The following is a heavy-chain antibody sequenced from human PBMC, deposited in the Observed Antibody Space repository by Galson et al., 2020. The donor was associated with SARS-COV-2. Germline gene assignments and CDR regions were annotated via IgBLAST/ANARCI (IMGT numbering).Heavy chain of an antibody. J-gene: IGHJ4*02. CDR1: GGSISSYY. CDR2: IYYSGST. Sequence: SETLSLTCTVSGGSISSYYWTWIQQPPGKGLEWIGYIYYSGSTNYNPSLKSRVTISVDTSKNQFSLKLSSVTAADTDVYYCARAAQTYYDFWSGYYNAPHFDYWGQGTLVTVSS. V-gene: IGHV4-59*01. CDR3: ARAAQTYYDFWSGYYNAPHFDY. D-gene: IGHD3-3*01.